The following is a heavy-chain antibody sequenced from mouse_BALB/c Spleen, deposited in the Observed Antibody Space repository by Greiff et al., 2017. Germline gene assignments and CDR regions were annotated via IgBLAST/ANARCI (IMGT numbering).Heavy chain of an antibody. CDR1: GYTFTNYW. CDR3: ARLLLRLDFDV. Sequence: QVQLQQSGAELVRPGTSVKISCKASGYTFTNYWLGWVKQRPGHGLEWIGDIYPGGGYTNYNEKFKGKATLTADTSSSTAYMQLSSLTSEDSAVYFCARLLLRLDFDVWGAGTTVTVSA. CDR2: IYPGGGYT. J-gene: IGHJ1*01. D-gene: IGHD1-2*01. V-gene: IGHV1-63*02.